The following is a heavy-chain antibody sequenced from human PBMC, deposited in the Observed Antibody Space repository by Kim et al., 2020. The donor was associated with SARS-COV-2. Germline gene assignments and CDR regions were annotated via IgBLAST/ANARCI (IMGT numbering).Heavy chain of an antibody. J-gene: IGHJ5*02. CDR3: TRIPVEDSGTYGWFDP. D-gene: IGHD3-10*01. CDR1: GGSISSAGYY. V-gene: IGHV4-31*03. Sequence: SETLSLTCTASGGSISSAGYYWNWVRQLPGKGLEWIGYMSYSGISNYNPPLRSRVFISLDASKSQFSVELSSVTAADTAVYYCTRIPVEDSGTYGWFDPWGQGILVTVSS. CDR2: MSYSGIS.